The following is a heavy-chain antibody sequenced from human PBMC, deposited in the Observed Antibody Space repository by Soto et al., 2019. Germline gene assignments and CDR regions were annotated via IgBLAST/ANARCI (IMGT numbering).Heavy chain of an antibody. CDR1: GFTFSSYG. CDR3: AKDQGILFAPNWFDP. V-gene: IGHV3-30*18. CDR2: ISYDGSNK. J-gene: IGHJ5*02. Sequence: QVQPVESGGGVVQPGRSLRLSCAASGFTFSSYGMHWVRQAPGKGLEWVAVISYDGSNKYYADSVKGRFTISRDNSKNTLYLQMNSLRAEDTAVYYCAKDQGILFAPNWFDPWGQGTLVTVSS. D-gene: IGHD2-15*01.